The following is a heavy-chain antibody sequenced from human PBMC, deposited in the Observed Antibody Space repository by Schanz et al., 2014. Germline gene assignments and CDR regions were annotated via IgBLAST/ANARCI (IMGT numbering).Heavy chain of an antibody. V-gene: IGHV4-59*01. CDR3: ARDPWVGGCSSSTSCYAFEI. J-gene: IGHJ3*02. D-gene: IGHD2-2*01. Sequence: VQLVESGGGLVKPGGFLRLSCAASGFTFSDAWMSWIRQSPGKGLEWIGSIYYSGTTNYSPSLNSRVTISLDMSKKSFSLNLSSVTTADAAVYYCARDPWVGGCSSSTSCYAFEIWGQGTMVTVSS. CDR2: IYYSGTT. CDR1: GFTFSDAW.